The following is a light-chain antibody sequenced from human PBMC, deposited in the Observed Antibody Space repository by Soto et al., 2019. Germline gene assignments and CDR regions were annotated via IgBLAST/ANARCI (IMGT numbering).Light chain of an antibody. CDR1: QSVSDMY. V-gene: IGKV3-20*01. Sequence: EIGLTQSPGTLSLSPGERATLSCRASQSVSDMYLAGYPQKPGQAPRLLIYGASRRETGIPDRFSGSGAGTDFTLTISRLEVGDCAVYSCQFGTIVWTFGQGTKLEI. CDR3: QFGTIVWT. CDR2: GAS. J-gene: IGKJ1*01.